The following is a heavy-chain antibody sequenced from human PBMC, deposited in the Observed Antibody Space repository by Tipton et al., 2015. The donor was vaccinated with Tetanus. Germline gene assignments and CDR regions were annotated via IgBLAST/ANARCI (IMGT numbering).Heavy chain of an antibody. CDR3: RVFCLYGLDV. V-gene: IGHV4-4*02. CDR2: IFHSGAT. Sequence: GLVKPSGTLSLTCNVSGDSIISSSWWSWVRQSPGTGLEWVGEIFHSGATNYNPSLRSRVTISVDPSKNQFSLNLRSVTAADAAVYYCRVFCLYGLDVWGQGTTVTFSS. CDR1: GDSIISSSW. D-gene: IGHD5/OR15-5a*01. J-gene: IGHJ6*02.